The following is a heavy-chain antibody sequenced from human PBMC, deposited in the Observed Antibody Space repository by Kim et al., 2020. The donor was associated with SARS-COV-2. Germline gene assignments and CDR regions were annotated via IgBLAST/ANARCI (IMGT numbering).Heavy chain of an antibody. CDR2: IDPSDSHT. CDR3: ARQHRDGYTYYFDY. Sequence: GESLKISCEVSGFSFTGYWITWVRRLPGKGLEWMGRIDPSDSHTNYSPSFQGHVVLSVDKSISSAYLQWTSLKASDTAIYFCARQHRDGYTYYFDYWGQGALATVSS. V-gene: IGHV5-10-1*01. J-gene: IGHJ4*02. D-gene: IGHD5-12*01. CDR1: GFSFTGYW.